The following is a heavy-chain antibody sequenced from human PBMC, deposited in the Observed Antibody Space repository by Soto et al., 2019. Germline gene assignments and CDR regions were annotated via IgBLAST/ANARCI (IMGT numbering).Heavy chain of an antibody. D-gene: IGHD6-13*01. J-gene: IGHJ6*02. CDR2: IWYDGTNK. CDR3: AGADGQPSV. Sequence: QVQLVETGGGVVQPGRSLRLSCAASGFTFSNYGMHWVRQAPGKGLEWVAAIWYDGTNKYYADSVKGRFTISRDNSKNTLYLQMNSLRAEDTAVYYCAGADGQPSVWGQGTTVTVSS. CDR1: GFTFSNYG. V-gene: IGHV3-33*01.